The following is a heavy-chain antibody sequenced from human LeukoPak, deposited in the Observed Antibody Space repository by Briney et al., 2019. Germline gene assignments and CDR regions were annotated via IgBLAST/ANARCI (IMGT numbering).Heavy chain of an antibody. CDR1: GGYISSSSTHY. D-gene: IGHD6-19*01. Sequence: SETLSLTCTVSGGYISSSSTHYWGWIRQPPGKGREWIGSIYYSGSTYYNPSLKSRVTISVDTSKNQFSLKVTSVSAADTAVYYCARSLKISSGWFHNFDYWGQGTLVTVSS. CDR2: IYYSGST. J-gene: IGHJ4*02. CDR3: ARSLKISSGWFHNFDY. V-gene: IGHV4-39*01.